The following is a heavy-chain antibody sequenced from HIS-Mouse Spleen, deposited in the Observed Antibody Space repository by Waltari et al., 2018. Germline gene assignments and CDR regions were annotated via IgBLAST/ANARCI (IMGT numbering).Heavy chain of an antibody. CDR1: GYTFTGYY. Sequence: QVQLVQSGAEVKKPGASVKVSCKASGYTFTGYYMHWVRQAPGQGLEWMGWINPNSGGTNYAQKFQGRVTMTRDTSISPAYMELGRLGSDDTAVYYCARTPATKGELLHVSRDWFDPWGQGTLVTVSS. J-gene: IGHJ5*02. D-gene: IGHD1-26*01. CDR2: INPNSGGT. CDR3: ARTPATKGELLHVSRDWFDP. V-gene: IGHV1-2*02.